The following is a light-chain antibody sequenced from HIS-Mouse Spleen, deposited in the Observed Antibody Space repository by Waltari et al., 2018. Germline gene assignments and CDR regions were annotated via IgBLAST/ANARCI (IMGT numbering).Light chain of an antibody. J-gene: IGKJ5*01. CDR1: QGISSY. CDR3: QQYYSYLPIT. V-gene: IGKV1-8*01. Sequence: AIRMTQSPSSFSASTGDRVTITCRASQGISSYLAWYQQKPGKAPKLLIYSASTLQSGVPSRFSGSGSWTEFTRTISCLQSEDVATYYCQQYYSYLPITFGQGTRLEIK. CDR2: SAS.